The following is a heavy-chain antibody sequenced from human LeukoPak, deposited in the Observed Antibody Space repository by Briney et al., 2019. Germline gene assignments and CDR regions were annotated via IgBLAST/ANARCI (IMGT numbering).Heavy chain of an antibody. CDR2: INPNSGGT. V-gene: IGHV1-2*02. CDR1: GYTFTGYY. D-gene: IGHD3-22*01. Sequence: ASVKVSCKASGYTFTGYYMHWVRQAPGQGLEWMGWINPNSGGTNYAQKFQGRVTMTRDTSISTAYMELSRLRSDDTAVYYCARDRAYDSSGEPMFNPWGQGTLVAVSS. CDR3: ARDRAYDSSGEPMFNP. J-gene: IGHJ5*02.